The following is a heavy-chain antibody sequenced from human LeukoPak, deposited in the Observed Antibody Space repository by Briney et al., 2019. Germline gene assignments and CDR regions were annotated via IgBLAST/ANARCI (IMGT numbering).Heavy chain of an antibody. J-gene: IGHJ1*01. CDR3: ARSGIAAAGTPYYFQH. D-gene: IGHD6-13*01. CDR2: IYYSGST. CDR1: GGSISSSSYY. V-gene: IGHV4-39*01. Sequence: SETLSLTCTVSGGSISSSSYYWGWIRQPPGKGLEGIGSIYYSGSTYYNPSLKSRVTISVDTSKNQFSLKLSSVTAADTAVYYCARSGIAAAGTPYYFQHWGQGTLVTVSS.